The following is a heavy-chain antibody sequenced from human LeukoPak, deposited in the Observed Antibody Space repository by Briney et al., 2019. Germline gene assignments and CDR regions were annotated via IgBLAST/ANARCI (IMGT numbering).Heavy chain of an antibody. CDR2: ISSTTSYI. V-gene: IGHV3-21*01. CDR1: GFTFSNYA. Sequence: GGSLRLSCAASGFTFSNYAMNWVRQAPGKGLEWVSSISSTTSYIYYADSVKGRFTISRDNAKNSLYLQMNSLRAEDTAVYYCARGLADYFYNMDVWGQGTTVTVSS. J-gene: IGHJ6*02. CDR3: ARGLADYFYNMDV. D-gene: IGHD3-16*01.